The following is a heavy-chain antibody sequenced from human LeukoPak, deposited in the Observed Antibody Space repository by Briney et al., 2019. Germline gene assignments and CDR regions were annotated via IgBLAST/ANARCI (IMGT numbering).Heavy chain of an antibody. D-gene: IGHD2-2*01. Sequence: SVKVSCKASGGTFSSYAISWVRQAPGQGLEWMGGIIPIFGTANYAQKFQGRVTITTDESTSTAYIELSSLRSEDTAVYYCARGVVVVPAVSSVWFDPWGQGTLVTVSS. J-gene: IGHJ5*02. CDR3: ARGVVVVPAVSSVWFDP. CDR1: GGTFSSYA. V-gene: IGHV1-69*05. CDR2: IIPIFGTA.